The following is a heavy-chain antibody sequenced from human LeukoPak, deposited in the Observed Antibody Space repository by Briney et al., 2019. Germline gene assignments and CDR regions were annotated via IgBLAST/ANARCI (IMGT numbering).Heavy chain of an antibody. CDR2: IYHSGST. J-gene: IGHJ2*01. V-gene: IGHV4-30-2*01. Sequence: SETLSLTCAVSGGSISSGGYSWSWIRQPPGKGLEWIGYIYHSGSTYYNPSLKSRVTISVDRSKNQFSLKLSSVTAADTAVYYCARTYYDILTGYYLNWYSDLWGRGTLVTVSS. D-gene: IGHD3-9*01. CDR3: ARTYYDILTGYYLNWYSDL. CDR1: GGSISSGGYS.